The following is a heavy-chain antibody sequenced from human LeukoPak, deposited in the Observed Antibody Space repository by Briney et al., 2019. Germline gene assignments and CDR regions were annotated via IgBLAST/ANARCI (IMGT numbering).Heavy chain of an antibody. V-gene: IGHV3-21*01. CDR1: GFTFTAYT. CDR2: ISGNGDHV. CDR3: ARDLRRTYYFDY. Sequence: PGGSLRLSCAASGFTFTAYTMNWVRQAPGRGLEWVSSISGNGDHVEYADSVKGRFTISRDNAKTSLYLQMNSLSAEDSAVYYCARDLRRTYYFDYWGQGTLVTVSA. J-gene: IGHJ4*02.